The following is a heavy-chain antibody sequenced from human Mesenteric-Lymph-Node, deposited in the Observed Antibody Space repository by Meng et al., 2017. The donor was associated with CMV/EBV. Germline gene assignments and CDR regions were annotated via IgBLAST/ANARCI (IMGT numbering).Heavy chain of an antibody. CDR1: GDTFSTYA. CDR2: IITMFNTA. D-gene: IGHD5-24*01. Sequence: SVKVSCKASGDTFSTYAIIWVRQAPGQGLEWMGGIITMFNTANYAQKFQGRVTITTDEATSTAYMELNSLRSEDTAVYYCARSREGYKILHDAFDIWGQGTMVTVSS. CDR3: ARSREGYKILHDAFDI. J-gene: IGHJ3*02. V-gene: IGHV1-69*05.